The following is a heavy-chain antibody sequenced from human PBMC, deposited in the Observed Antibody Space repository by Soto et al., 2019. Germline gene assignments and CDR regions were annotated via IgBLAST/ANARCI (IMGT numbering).Heavy chain of an antibody. Sequence: PSETLSLTCTVSGGSINGYYWSWIRQPPGKGLEWIGYIYYSGSTDYNPSLKGRVTISVATSKNQFSLKLRSMTAADTAVYYCARVGGVAARTFDYWGQGTLVTVSS. CDR2: IYYSGST. D-gene: IGHD6-6*01. CDR1: GGSINGYY. J-gene: IGHJ4*02. CDR3: ARVGGVAARTFDY. V-gene: IGHV4-59*01.